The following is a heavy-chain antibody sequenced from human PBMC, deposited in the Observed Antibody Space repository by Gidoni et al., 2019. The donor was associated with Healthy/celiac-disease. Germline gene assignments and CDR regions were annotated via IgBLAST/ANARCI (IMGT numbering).Heavy chain of an antibody. CDR1: GSTFTSYY. J-gene: IGHJ6*02. V-gene: IGHV1-46*01. CDR3: ARVDREFGEADYYGMDV. Sequence: QVQLVQSGAEVKKPGASVKVSCKASGSTFTSYYMHWVRQAPGQGLEWMGIINPSGGSTSYAQKFQGRVTMTRDTSTSTVYMELSSLRSEDTAVYYCARVDREFGEADYYGMDVWGQGTTVTVSS. CDR2: INPSGGST. D-gene: IGHD3-10*01.